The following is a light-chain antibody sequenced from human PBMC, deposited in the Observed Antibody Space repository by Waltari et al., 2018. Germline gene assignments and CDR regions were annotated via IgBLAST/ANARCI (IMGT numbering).Light chain of an antibody. V-gene: IGKV1-9*01. CDR3: QQYATSWT. J-gene: IGKJ1*01. CDR1: QGISNY. Sequence: IQLTQSPSSLSASVGDRVTITCRASQGISNYLAWYQQKPGKVPKLLIHSASTLQSGVPSRFSGSGSGTDFTLTISRLEPEDFAVYYCQQYATSWTFGQGTKVEIK. CDR2: SAS.